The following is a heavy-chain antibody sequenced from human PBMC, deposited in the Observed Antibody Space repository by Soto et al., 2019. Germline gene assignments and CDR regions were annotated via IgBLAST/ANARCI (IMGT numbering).Heavy chain of an antibody. V-gene: IGHV3-23*01. CDR2: ISGSGGST. D-gene: IGHD3-10*01. CDR1: GFTFSSYA. Sequence: PGGSLRLSCAASGFTFSSYAMSWVRQAPGKGQEWVSAISGSGGSTYYADSVKGRFTISRDNSKNTLYLQMNSLRAEDTAVYYYARDTPTLWFGELLGSAFDIRGQGTMVTVSS. J-gene: IGHJ3*02. CDR3: ARDTPTLWFGELLGSAFDI.